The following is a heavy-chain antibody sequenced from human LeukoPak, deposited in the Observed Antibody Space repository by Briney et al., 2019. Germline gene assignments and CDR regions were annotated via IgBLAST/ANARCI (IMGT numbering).Heavy chain of an antibody. V-gene: IGHV3-33*06. Sequence: GGSLRLSCVASQFTFSHFGMHWVRQAPGKGLERVAIIYSDATNPYYADSVKGRFTISRDNSRNTVYLQMNNLRAEDTAVYFCAKDAQRGFDYSNSLESWGQGTLVTVSS. J-gene: IGHJ4*02. CDR3: AKDAQRGFDYSNSLES. CDR1: QFTFSHFG. CDR2: IYSDATNP. D-gene: IGHD4-11*01.